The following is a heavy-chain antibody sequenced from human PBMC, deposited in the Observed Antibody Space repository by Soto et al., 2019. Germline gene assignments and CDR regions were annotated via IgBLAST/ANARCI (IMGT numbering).Heavy chain of an antibody. CDR1: GFPFSSFA. CDR2: ISGSGGST. CDR3: AKDRKYSVVAAIVFDY. V-gene: IGHV3-23*01. Sequence: GGSLRLSCAASGFPFSSFAMSWVRQAPGKGLEWVSLISGSGGSTYYADSVKGRFTISRDNSKSTVYLQMNNLRAEDTAVYYCAKDRKYSVVAAIVFDYWGQGALVTVSS. D-gene: IGHD2-21*02. J-gene: IGHJ4*02.